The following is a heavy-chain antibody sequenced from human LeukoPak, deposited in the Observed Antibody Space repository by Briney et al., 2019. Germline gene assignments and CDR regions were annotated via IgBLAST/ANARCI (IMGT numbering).Heavy chain of an antibody. Sequence: SETLSLTCTVSGGSISSYYWSWIRQPPGKGLEWIGYIYYSGSTNYNPSLKSRVTISVDTSKNQFSLKLSSVTAADTAVYYCAREERYGGTLDYWGQGTLVTVSS. D-gene: IGHD3-16*01. CDR2: IYYSGST. V-gene: IGHV4-59*12. J-gene: IGHJ4*02. CDR1: GGSISSYY. CDR3: AREERYGGTLDY.